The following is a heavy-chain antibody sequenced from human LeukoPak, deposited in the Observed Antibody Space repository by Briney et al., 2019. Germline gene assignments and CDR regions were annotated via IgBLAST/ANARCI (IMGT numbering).Heavy chain of an antibody. D-gene: IGHD6-13*01. CDR1: GGSISSYY. Sequence: SETLSLTCTVSGGSISSYYWSWIRQPAGKGLEWIGRIYTSGSTNYNPSLKSRVTISVDTSKNQFFLKLSSVTAADTAVYYCARAPSGSSWYEYYFDYWGQGTLVTVSS. CDR2: IYTSGST. J-gene: IGHJ4*02. V-gene: IGHV4-4*07. CDR3: ARAPSGSSWYEYYFDY.